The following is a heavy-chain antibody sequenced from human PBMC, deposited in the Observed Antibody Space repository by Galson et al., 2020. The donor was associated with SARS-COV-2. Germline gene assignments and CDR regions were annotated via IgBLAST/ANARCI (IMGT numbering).Heavy chain of an antibody. J-gene: IGHJ4*02. V-gene: IGHV4-61*01. Sequence: SETLSLTCTVSGGSVSSDRYYWSWIRQPPGKGLEWIGYVSYGGGSSYNPSLKSRVTISVDTSKNQFSLKVSSVTAADTALYYCARETYDSSGYYYDYCGQGTLVTVSS. CDR3: ARETYDSSGYYYDY. CDR2: VSYGGGS. CDR1: GGSVSSDRYY. D-gene: IGHD3-22*01.